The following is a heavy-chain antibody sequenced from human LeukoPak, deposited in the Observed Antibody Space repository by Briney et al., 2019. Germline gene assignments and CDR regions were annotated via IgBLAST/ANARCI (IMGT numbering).Heavy chain of an antibody. D-gene: IGHD3-22*01. V-gene: IGHV4-30-4*08. CDR3: ARLDYYDSSGLDY. J-gene: IGHJ4*02. Sequence: SETLSLTCTVSGGSISSGDYYWSWIRQPPGKGLEWIGYIYYSGSTYYNPSLKSRVAISVDTSKNQFSLKLSSVTAADTAVYYCARLDYYDSSGLDYWGQGILVTVSS. CDR2: IYYSGST. CDR1: GGSISSGDYY.